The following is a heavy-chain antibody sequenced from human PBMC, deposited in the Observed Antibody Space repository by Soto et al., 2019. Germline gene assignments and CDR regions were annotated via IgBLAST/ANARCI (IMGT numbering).Heavy chain of an antibody. CDR2: ISYDGSNK. CDR1: GFTFSSYG. CDR3: AKDDRIAAAVNWFDP. J-gene: IGHJ5*02. V-gene: IGHV3-30*18. Sequence: PGGSLRLSCAASGFTFSSYGMHWVRQAPGKGLEWVAVISYDGSNKYYADSVKGRFTISRDNSKNTLYLQMNSLRAEDTAVYYCAKDDRIAAAVNWFDPWGQGTLVTVSS. D-gene: IGHD6-13*01.